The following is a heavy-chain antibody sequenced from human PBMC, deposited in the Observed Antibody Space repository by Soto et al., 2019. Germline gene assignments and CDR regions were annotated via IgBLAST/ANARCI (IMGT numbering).Heavy chain of an antibody. V-gene: IGHV3-11*05. CDR1: GFTFSDYY. Sequence: GGSLRLSCAASGFTFSDYYMSWIRQAPGKGLEWVSYISSSSSYTNYADSVKGRFTISRDNAKNSLYLQMNSLRAEDTAVYYCAKDMRNDYDFWSGYYTAAFDIWGQRTMVTVSS. D-gene: IGHD3-3*01. CDR3: AKDMRNDYDFWSGYYTAAFDI. J-gene: IGHJ3*02. CDR2: ISSSSSYT.